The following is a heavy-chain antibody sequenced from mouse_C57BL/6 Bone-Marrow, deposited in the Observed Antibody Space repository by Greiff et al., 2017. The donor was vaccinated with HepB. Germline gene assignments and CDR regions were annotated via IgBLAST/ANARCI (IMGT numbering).Heavy chain of an antibody. D-gene: IGHD2-4*01. V-gene: IGHV3-6*01. CDR3: ARERDYDRYFDV. CDR1: GYSITSGYY. J-gene: IGHJ1*03. Sequence: EVKLVESGPGLVKPSQSLSLTCSVTGYSITSGYYWNWIRQFPGNKLEWMGYISYDGSNNYNPSLKNRISITRDTSKNQFFLKLNSVTTEDTATYYCARERDYDRYFDVWGTGTTVTVSS. CDR2: ISYDGSN.